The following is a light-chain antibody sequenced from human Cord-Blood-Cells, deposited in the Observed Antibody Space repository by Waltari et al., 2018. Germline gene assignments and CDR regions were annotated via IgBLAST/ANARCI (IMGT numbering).Light chain of an antibody. Sequence: QSALTQTASVSGSPGQSITISCTGTSSDVGSYNLVSWYQPHPGKAPKLLIYEGSKRPSGVSNRFSGSKSGNTASLTISGLQAEDEADYYCCSYAGSSTVVFGGGTKLTVL. CDR1: SSDVGSYNL. CDR3: CSYAGSSTVV. CDR2: EGS. V-gene: IGLV2-23*01. J-gene: IGLJ2*01.